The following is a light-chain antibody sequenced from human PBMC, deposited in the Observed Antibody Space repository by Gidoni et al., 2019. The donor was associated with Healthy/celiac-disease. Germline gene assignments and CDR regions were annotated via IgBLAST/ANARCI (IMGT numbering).Light chain of an antibody. Sequence: EIVLTQYPGTLSLSPGERATLSCRARQSVSSSYLAWYQQKPGQAPRLLSYVASSRATGIPDRFSGSGAGTDFTLTISRLEPEDFAVYYCQQYGSSWTFGQGTKVEIK. J-gene: IGKJ1*01. V-gene: IGKV3-20*01. CDR1: QSVSSSY. CDR2: VAS. CDR3: QQYGSSWT.